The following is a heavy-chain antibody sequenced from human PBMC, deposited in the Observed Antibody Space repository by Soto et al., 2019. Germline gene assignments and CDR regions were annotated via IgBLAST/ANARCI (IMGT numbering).Heavy chain of an antibody. V-gene: IGHV4-34*01. CDR3: AAFGGFAGFDP. CDR2: ISHSGIT. CDR1: GGSFSGHY. J-gene: IGHJ5*02. Sequence: QVQLQQWGAGLLKPSETLSLTCAVYGGSFSGHYWSWIRQTPGKGLEWIGEISHSGITNYNPSLMRQLTISADAPKTQCSLKLTSLTAADTAVYYGAAFGGFAGFDPWGQGIQVTVSS. D-gene: IGHD3-16*01.